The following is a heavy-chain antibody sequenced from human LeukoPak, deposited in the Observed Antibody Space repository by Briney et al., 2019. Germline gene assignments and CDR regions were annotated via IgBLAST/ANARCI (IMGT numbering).Heavy chain of an antibody. CDR3: ARAHCGGDCYSTGYYYGMDV. Sequence: PWASVKVSCKASGGTFSSYAISWVRQAPGQGLEWMGRIIPILGIANYAQKFQGRVTITADKSTSTAYMELSSLRSEDTAVYYCARAHCGGDCYSTGYYYGMDVWGQGTTVTVSS. J-gene: IGHJ6*02. CDR1: GGTFSSYA. V-gene: IGHV1-69*04. D-gene: IGHD2-21*02. CDR2: IIPILGIA.